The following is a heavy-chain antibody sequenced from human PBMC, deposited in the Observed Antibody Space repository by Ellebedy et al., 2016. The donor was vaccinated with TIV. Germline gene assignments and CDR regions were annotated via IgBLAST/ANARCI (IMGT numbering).Heavy chain of an antibody. V-gene: IGHV3-48*01. D-gene: IGHD3-10*01. CDR1: GFTFSSYS. J-gene: IGHJ4*02. CDR3: ARAGSYLSEAVFY. CDR2: ISSSSSTI. Sequence: GESLKISXASSGFTFSSYSMNWVRQAPGKGLEWVSYISSSSSTIYYADSVKGRFTISRDNAKNSLYLQMDSLRAEDTAVYYCARAGSYLSEAVFYWGQGTLVTVSS.